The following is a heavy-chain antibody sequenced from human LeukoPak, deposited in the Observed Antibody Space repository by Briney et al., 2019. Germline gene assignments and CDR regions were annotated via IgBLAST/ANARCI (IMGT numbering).Heavy chain of an antibody. Sequence: SVKVSCKASGGTFSSSAISWVRQAPGQGLEWMGGIIPIFGTANYAQKFQGRVTITTDESTSTAYMELSSLRSEDTAVYYCARGFGSTSPFDYWGRGTLVTVSS. CDR2: IIPIFGTA. D-gene: IGHD2-2*01. J-gene: IGHJ4*02. V-gene: IGHV1-69*05. CDR1: GGTFSSSA. CDR3: ARGFGSTSPFDY.